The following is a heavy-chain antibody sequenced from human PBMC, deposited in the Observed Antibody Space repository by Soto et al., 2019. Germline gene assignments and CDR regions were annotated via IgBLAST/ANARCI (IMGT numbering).Heavy chain of an antibody. J-gene: IGHJ4*02. CDR3: VRGYGGYNHYFDS. CDR2: IYFSGTT. CDR1: GGSITGYY. V-gene: IGHV4-59*01. D-gene: IGHD5-12*01. Sequence: NPSETLSLTCSVSGGSITGYYWNWVRQPPGKGLEWIGYIYFSGTTNYNPSLKSRLTISVDTSKNQFSLRLSSVTAADTAVYYCVRGYGGYNHYFDSWGQGTLVTVSS.